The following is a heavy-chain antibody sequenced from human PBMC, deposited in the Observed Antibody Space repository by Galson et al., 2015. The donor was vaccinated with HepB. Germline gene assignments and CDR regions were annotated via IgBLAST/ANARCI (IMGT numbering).Heavy chain of an antibody. CDR3: ARSGTSTSWLYYYYGMDV. Sequence: LRLSCAASGFTFSSYTMNWVRQAPGKGLEWIGYIYYSGSTNYNPSLKSRVTMSLDISKNQFSLKLSSVTAADTAVYYCARSGTSTSWLYYYYGMDVWGQGTTVTVSS. CDR1: GFTFSSYT. V-gene: IGHV4-59*01. CDR2: IYYSGST. D-gene: IGHD2-2*01. J-gene: IGHJ6*02.